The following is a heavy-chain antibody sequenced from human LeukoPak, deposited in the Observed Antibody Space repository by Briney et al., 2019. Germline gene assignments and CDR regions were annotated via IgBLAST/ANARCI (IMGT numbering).Heavy chain of an antibody. D-gene: IGHD1-26*01. J-gene: IGHJ3*02. CDR1: GFTFSTYN. CDR2: ISSNSNYI. V-gene: IGHV3-21*01. Sequence: GGSLRLSCAASGFTFSTYNMNWVRQAPGKGLEWVSSISSNSNYIYYADSVKGRFTISRDNAKNSLYLQMNSLRAEDTAVYYCARDVGASAPDAFDIWGQGTMVTVSS. CDR3: ARDVGASAPDAFDI.